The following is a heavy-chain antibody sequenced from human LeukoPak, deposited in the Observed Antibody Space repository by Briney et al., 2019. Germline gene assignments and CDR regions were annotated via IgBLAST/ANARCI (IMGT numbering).Heavy chain of an antibody. CDR3: AREPNWGYFGDQINWFDP. D-gene: IGHD7-27*01. CDR2: INHSGST. Sequence: SETLSLTCAVYGGSFSGYYWSWIRQPPGKGLEWIGEINHSGSTNYNPSLKSRVTISVDTSKNQFSLKLSSVTAADTAVYYCAREPNWGYFGDQINWFDPWGQGTLVTVSS. J-gene: IGHJ5*02. V-gene: IGHV4-34*01. CDR1: GGSFSGYY.